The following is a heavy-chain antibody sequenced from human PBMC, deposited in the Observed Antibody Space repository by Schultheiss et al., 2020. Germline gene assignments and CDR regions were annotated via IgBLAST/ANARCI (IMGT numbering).Heavy chain of an antibody. D-gene: IGHD1-26*01. J-gene: IGHJ4*02. CDR3: ARDGAYSVDY. CDR1: GFTFSSYA. V-gene: IGHV3-30*04. Sequence: GGSLRLSCAASGFTFSSYALHWVRQAPGKGLEWVAVISYDGSNKYYADSVKCRFTISRDNSRHTLYLEMSSLRPEDTAVYYCARDGAYSVDYWGQGTLVTVSS. CDR2: ISYDGSNK.